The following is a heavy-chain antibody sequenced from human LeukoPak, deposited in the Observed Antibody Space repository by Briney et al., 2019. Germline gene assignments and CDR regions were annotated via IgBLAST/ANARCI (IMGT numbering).Heavy chain of an antibody. V-gene: IGHV3-30-3*01. D-gene: IGHD6-13*01. Sequence: PGGSLRLSCAASGFTFSSYAMHRVRQAPGKGLEWVAVISYDGSNKYYADSVKGRFTISRDNSKNTLYLQMNSLRAEDTAVYYCARDSIAAAGDSDFDYWGQGTLVTVSS. CDR3: ARDSIAAAGDSDFDY. CDR2: ISYDGSNK. J-gene: IGHJ4*02. CDR1: GFTFSSYA.